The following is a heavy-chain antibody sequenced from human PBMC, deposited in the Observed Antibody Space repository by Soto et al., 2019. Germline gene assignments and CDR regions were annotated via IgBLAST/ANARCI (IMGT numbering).Heavy chain of an antibody. CDR1: GFTVSSNY. CDR2: IYSGGST. CDR3: ARDHSLAYCGGDCYIR. D-gene: IGHD2-21*01. J-gene: IGHJ4*02. V-gene: IGHV3-66*01. Sequence: LRLSCAASGFTVSSNYMSWVRQAPGKGLEWVSVIYSGGSTYYADSVKGRFTISRDNSKNTLYLQMSSLRAEDTAVYYCARDHSLAYCGGDCYIRWGQGTLVTVSS.